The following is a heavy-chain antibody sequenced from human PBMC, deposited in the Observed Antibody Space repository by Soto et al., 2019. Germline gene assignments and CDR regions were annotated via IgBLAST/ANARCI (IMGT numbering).Heavy chain of an antibody. V-gene: IGHV3-30*18. J-gene: IGHJ3*02. CDR1: GFTFSNYG. CDR2: ISYDGSNK. CDR3: AKDLGSGSYLFDAFDI. Sequence: GGSLRLSCAASGFTFSNYGMHWVRQAPGKGLEWVAVISYDGSNKYYADSVKGRFTISRDNSKNTLYLQMNSLRAEDTAVYYCAKDLGSGSYLFDAFDIWDQGTMVTVSS. D-gene: IGHD1-26*01.